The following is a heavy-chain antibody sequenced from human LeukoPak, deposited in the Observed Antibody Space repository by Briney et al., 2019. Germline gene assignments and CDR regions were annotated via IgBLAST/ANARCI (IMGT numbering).Heavy chain of an antibody. J-gene: IGHJ3*02. CDR2: IYYSGST. Sequence: SETLSLTCTVSGGSISSGGYYWSWIRQHPGKGLEWIGYIYYSGSTYYNPSLKSRVTISVDTSKNQFSLKLSSVTAADTAVYYCARALGGGYCSSTSCYTAAFDIWGQGTVVTVSS. D-gene: IGHD2-2*02. CDR3: ARALGGGYCSSTSCYTAAFDI. V-gene: IGHV4-31*03. CDR1: GGSISSGGYY.